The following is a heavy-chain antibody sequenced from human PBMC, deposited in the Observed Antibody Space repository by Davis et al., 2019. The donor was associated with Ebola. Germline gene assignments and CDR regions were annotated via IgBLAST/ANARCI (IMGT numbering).Heavy chain of an antibody. Sequence: SQTLSLTCAISGDSVSSNSAAWNWIRQSPSRGLEWLGRTYYRSKWYNDYEVSVKSRITINPATSKNQFSLQLNSVTPEDTAVYYCAREGDSSSWYGSHFFDYWGQGTLVTVSS. CDR2: TYYRSKWYN. D-gene: IGHD6-13*01. V-gene: IGHV6-1*01. J-gene: IGHJ4*02. CDR1: GDSVSSNSAA. CDR3: AREGDSSSWYGSHFFDY.